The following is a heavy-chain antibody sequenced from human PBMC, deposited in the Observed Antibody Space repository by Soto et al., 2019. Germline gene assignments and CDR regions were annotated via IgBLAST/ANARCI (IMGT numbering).Heavy chain of an antibody. CDR2: INPNSGGT. D-gene: IGHD6-6*01. CDR1: GYTFTGYY. J-gene: IGHJ6*02. V-gene: IGHV1-2*04. Sequence: ASVKVSCKASGYTFTGYYMHWVRQAPGQGLEWMGWINPNSGGTNYAQKFQGWVTMTRDTSISTAYMELSRLRSDDTAVYYCARNGGSRDSSSKYYYYYYGMDVWGQGTTVTVSS. CDR3: ARNGGSRDSSSKYYYYYYGMDV.